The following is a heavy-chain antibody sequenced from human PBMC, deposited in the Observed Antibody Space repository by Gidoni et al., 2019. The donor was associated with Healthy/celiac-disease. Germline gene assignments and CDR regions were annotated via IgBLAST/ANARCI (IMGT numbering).Heavy chain of an antibody. CDR2: IYWDDDK. D-gene: IGHD6-25*01. J-gene: IGHJ6*02. CDR1: GFSLSTSGVG. CDR3: AHSDSSVGWSGMDV. V-gene: IGHV2-5*02. Sequence: QITLKESGPTLVKPTQTLTLTCTFSGFSLSTSGVGVGWIRQPPGKALEWLALIYWDDDKRYSPSLKNRLTITKDTSKNQVVLTMTNMDPVDTATYYCAHSDSSVGWSGMDVWGQGTTVTVSS.